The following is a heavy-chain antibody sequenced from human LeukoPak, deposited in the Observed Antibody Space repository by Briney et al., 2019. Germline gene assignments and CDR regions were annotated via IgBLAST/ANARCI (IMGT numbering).Heavy chain of an antibody. CDR3: ARESVFGVVILPALFDY. CDR2: IYYSGST. CDR1: GGSFSGYY. J-gene: IGHJ4*02. V-gene: IGHV4-34*01. D-gene: IGHD3-3*01. Sequence: SETLSLTCAVYGGSFSGYYWGWIRQPPGKGLEWIGSIYYSGSTYYNPSLKSRVTISVDTSKNQFSLKLSSVTAADTAVYYCARESVFGVVILPALFDYWGRGTLVTVSS.